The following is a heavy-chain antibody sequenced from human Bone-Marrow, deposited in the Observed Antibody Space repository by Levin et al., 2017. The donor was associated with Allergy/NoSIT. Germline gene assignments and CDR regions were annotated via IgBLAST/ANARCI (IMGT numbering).Heavy chain of an antibody. D-gene: IGHD3-3*02. CDR3: ASSTRNHFSSGYYKLFDY. CDR2: IYYSGST. Sequence: SQTLSLTCTVSGGSISSSSYYWGWIRQPPGKGLEWIGSIYYSGSTYYNPSLKSRVTISVDTSKNQFSLKLSSVTAADTALYYCASSTRNHFSSGYYKLFDYWGQGTLVTVSS. CDR1: GGSISSSSYY. V-gene: IGHV4-39*01. J-gene: IGHJ4*02.